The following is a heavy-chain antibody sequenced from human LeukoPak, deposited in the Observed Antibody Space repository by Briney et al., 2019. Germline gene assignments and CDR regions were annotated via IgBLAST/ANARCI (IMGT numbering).Heavy chain of an antibody. Sequence: GGSLRLSCAASGFTFSDYSMNWVRQAPGKGLEWMSYIGIDSGNTNYADSVKGRFTISGDKAKNSLYLQMNSLRVEHTAVYYCARVGGYCSSTSWYVWFDSWGQGTLVTVSS. CDR2: IGIDSGNT. D-gene: IGHD2-2*01. CDR3: ARVGGYCSSTSWYVWFDS. J-gene: IGHJ5*01. V-gene: IGHV3-48*01. CDR1: GFTFSDYS.